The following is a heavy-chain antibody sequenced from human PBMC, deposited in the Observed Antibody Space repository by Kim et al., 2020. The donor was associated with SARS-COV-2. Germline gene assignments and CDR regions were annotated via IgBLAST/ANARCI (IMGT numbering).Heavy chain of an antibody. J-gene: IGHJ4*02. CDR1: GGSISSSGHY. D-gene: IGHD5-12*01. V-gene: IGHV4-31*03. CDR3: ARTVYSGFDGTFDY. Sequence: SETLSLTCTVSGGSISSSGHYWSWIRQHPGKGLVWIGYIQYSGSTYYNPSLKSRVTISVDTSKNQFSLKLSSVTAAVTAVYFCARTVYSGFDGTFDYWGQGTLVTVSS. CDR2: IQYSGST.